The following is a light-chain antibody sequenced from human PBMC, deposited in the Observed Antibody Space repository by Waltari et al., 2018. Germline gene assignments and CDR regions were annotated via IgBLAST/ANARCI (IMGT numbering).Light chain of an antibody. CDR3: QQGNTFPPT. J-gene: IGKJ1*01. V-gene: IGKV1-12*01. CDR2: AAS. Sequence: DIQMTQSPSSVSASVGDRVTITCRASQEINGWLTWYQQKPGKAPKLLIYAASTLQTGVPSRFSGGRSGTDFTLTISGLQSEDFATYFCQQGNTFPPTFGQGTKVDIK. CDR1: QEINGW.